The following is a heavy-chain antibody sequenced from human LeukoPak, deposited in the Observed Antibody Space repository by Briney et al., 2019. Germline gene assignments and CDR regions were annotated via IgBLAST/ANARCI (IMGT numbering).Heavy chain of an antibody. V-gene: IGHV5-51*01. D-gene: IGHD6-19*01. CDR3: ARLPRIAVAGIGYYMDV. CDR2: IYPGDSDT. J-gene: IGHJ6*03. Sequence: GESPKISCKGPGYSFTSYWIGWVRQMPGKGLEWMGIIYPGDSDTRYSPSFQGQVTISADKSISTAYLQWSSLKASDTAMYYCARLPRIAVAGIGYYMDVWGKGTTVTVSS. CDR1: GYSFTSYW.